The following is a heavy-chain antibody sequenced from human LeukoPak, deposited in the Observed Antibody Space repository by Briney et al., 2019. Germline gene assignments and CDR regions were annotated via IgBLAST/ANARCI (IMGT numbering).Heavy chain of an antibody. CDR1: GFTFRDYY. CDR3: ASYRAAGFDP. J-gene: IGHJ5*02. D-gene: IGHD6-13*01. Sequence: GGSLRLSCAASGFTFRDYYLSWIRPAPGKGLEGVSYISRSGSTIYYADSVKGRFTISRDNAKNSLYLQVNSQTAGDTAVPYCASYRAAGFDPWGQGTLLPVSS. V-gene: IGHV3-11*04. CDR2: ISRSGSTI.